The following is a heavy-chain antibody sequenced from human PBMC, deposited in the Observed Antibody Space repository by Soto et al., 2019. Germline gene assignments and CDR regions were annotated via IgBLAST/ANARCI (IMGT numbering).Heavy chain of an antibody. CDR1: GDSFNDYY. J-gene: IGHJ6*03. CDR2: INPNGGVT. D-gene: IGHD5-12*01. V-gene: IGHV1-2*04. CDR3: ARESGGATAPLDYYYSYMDV. Sequence: QVQLVQSGAEVRKPGASVTVSCRSSGDSFNDYYIHWVRQAPGQGFEWMGWINPNGGVTKYAQKFQGWVSMTRDASNRAVYMRLSRLRSDDTAVYYCARESGGATAPLDYYYSYMDVWGTGTTVTVSS.